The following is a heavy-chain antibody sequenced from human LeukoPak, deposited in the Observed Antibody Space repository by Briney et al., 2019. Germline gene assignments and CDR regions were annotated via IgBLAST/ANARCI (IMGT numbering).Heavy chain of an antibody. Sequence: PGGSLGLSCTASGFNFGDYSMNWVRQAPGKGLEWVGYIRAKTHDGTADYAASVKGRFTISRDDSKSIAYLQMTGLDSEDTAVFYCTRGQLYPYGPEFDFWGQGTLVTVSS. V-gene: IGHV3-49*04. CDR3: TRGQLYPYGPEFDF. CDR2: IRAKTHDGTA. D-gene: IGHD3-10*01. CDR1: GFNFGDYS. J-gene: IGHJ4*02.